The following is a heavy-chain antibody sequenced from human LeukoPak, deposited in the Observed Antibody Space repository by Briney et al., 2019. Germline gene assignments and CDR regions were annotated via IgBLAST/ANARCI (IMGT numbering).Heavy chain of an antibody. D-gene: IGHD6-13*01. Sequence: ASVKVSCKASGYTFTSYGISWVRQAPGQGLEWMGWISAYNGNTNYAQKFQGRVTMTSDTSISTAYMDLNSLKSDDTAVYYCARRVTAASGFDYWGQGTLVTVSS. CDR3: ARRVTAASGFDY. J-gene: IGHJ4*02. CDR1: GYTFTSYG. V-gene: IGHV1-18*01. CDR2: ISAYNGNT.